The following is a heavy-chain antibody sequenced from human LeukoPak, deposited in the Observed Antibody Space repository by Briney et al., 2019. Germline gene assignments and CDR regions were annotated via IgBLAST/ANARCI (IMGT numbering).Heavy chain of an antibody. CDR1: GFTFSIYE. J-gene: IGHJ6*04. Sequence: GGSLRLSCAASGFTFSIYEMNWVRQAPGKGLEWISYISSSGSTIYYADSVKGRFTISRDNAKNSLYLQMNSLRAEDTAVYYCAELGITMIGGVWGKGTTVTISS. CDR3: AELGITMIGGV. V-gene: IGHV3-48*03. CDR2: ISSSGSTI. D-gene: IGHD3-10*02.